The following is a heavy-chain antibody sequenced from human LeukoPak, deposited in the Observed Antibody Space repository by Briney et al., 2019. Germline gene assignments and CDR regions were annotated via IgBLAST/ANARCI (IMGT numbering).Heavy chain of an antibody. CDR2: IYYSGST. V-gene: IGHV4-59*01. Sequence: PSETLSLTCTVSGGSISSYYWSWIRQPPGKGLEWIGYIYYSGSTNYNPSLKSRVTISVDMSKNQFSLKLRSVTAADTAVYYCARTTEGGYTYDYFYYYYMGVWGKGTTVTISS. J-gene: IGHJ6*03. CDR1: GGSISSYY. CDR3: ARTTEGGYTYDYFYYYYMGV. D-gene: IGHD5-18*01.